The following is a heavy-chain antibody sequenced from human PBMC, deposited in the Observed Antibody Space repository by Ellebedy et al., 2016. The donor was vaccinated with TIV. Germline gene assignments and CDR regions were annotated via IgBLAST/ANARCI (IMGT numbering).Heavy chain of an antibody. J-gene: IGHJ4*02. CDR2: ISGSGVST. CDR1: GFTLSSYS. CDR3: AKGIGGYCSSTSCYPFDY. D-gene: IGHD2-2*01. Sequence: GGSLRLSXAASGFTLSSYSMNWVRQAPGKGLEWVSVISGSGVSTYYADSVKGRFTISRDNSKNTLYLQMNSLRAEDTAVYYCAKGIGGYCSSTSCYPFDYWGQGTLVTVSS. V-gene: IGHV3-23*01.